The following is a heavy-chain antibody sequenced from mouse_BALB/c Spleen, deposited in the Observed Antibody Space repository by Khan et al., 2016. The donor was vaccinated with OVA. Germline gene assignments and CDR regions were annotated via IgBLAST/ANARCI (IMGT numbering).Heavy chain of an antibody. D-gene: IGHD1-1*01. J-gene: IGHJ3*01. CDR3: APVGTDSGAVAY. V-gene: IGHV1S136*01. CDR2: IYPFNDDT. Sequence: EVQLQESGPELVKPGASVKMSCKASGYTFTSYVMHWVKQKPGLGLEWIGYIYPFNDDTKYNEKFKGKATLTSDKSSSTAYMELSSLTSEDSAVFYSAPVGTDSGAVAYGGQGKVVTV. CDR1: GYTFTSYV.